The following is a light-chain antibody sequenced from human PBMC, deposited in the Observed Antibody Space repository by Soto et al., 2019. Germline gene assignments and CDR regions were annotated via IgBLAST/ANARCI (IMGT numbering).Light chain of an antibody. CDR3: QQYYNWPRT. J-gene: IGKJ1*01. CDR2: GAS. V-gene: IGKV3-15*01. Sequence: VLTQSPGTLSLSPGERATLSCRASQSVGTYLAWYQQKPGQAPRLLTYGASTRATGIPARFSGSGSGTEFTLTISSLQPEEFAVYDCQQYYNWPRTFGQGTKVDIK. CDR1: QSVGTY.